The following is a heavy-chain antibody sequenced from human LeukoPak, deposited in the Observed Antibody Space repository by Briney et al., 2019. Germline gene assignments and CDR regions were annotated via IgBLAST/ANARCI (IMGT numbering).Heavy chain of an antibody. Sequence: GASVKVSCKASGYTFTSYDINWVRQATGQGLEWMGWMNPNSGNTGYAQKFQGRVTMTRNNSMSTAYMELSSLRSEDTAVYYCARGPYDSSGYRFDSWGQGTLVTVSS. CDR1: GYTFTSYD. D-gene: IGHD3-22*01. V-gene: IGHV1-8*01. CDR3: ARGPYDSSGYRFDS. J-gene: IGHJ4*02. CDR2: MNPNSGNT.